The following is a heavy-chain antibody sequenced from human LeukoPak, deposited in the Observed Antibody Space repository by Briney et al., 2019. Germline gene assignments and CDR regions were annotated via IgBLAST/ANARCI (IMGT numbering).Heavy chain of an antibody. CDR2: INWNGGST. J-gene: IGHJ4*02. D-gene: IGHD5-24*01. CDR3: ARDGFGSMATIGNYFDY. CDR1: GFTFDDYG. Sequence: GGSLRLSCAASGFTFDDYGMSWVRQAPGKGLEWVSGINWNGGSTGYADSVKGRFTISRDNAKNSLHLQMNSLRAEDTAVYYCARDGFGSMATIGNYFDYWGQGTLVTVSS. V-gene: IGHV3-20*04.